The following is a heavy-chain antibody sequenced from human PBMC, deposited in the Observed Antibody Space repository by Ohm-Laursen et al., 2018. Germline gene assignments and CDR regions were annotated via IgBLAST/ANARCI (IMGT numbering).Heavy chain of an antibody. D-gene: IGHD5-24*01. J-gene: IGHJ4*02. V-gene: IGHV3-33*05. CDR2: ISYDGSNE. CDR1: GFVFTTYA. CDR3: ARGRGRDGYNNDY. Sequence: SLRLSCAAFGFVFTTYAMHWVRQAPGKGLEWVGVISYDGSNEYYAESVKGRFTMSRDNSKNTVYVQMNSLRAEDTAVYYCARGRGRDGYNNDYWGQGTLVIVSS.